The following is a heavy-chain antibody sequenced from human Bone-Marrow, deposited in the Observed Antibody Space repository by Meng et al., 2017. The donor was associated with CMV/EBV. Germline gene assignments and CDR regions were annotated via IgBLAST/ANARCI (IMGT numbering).Heavy chain of an antibody. CDR3: TIFWFRTGETYF. J-gene: IGHJ4*02. CDR2: ISGSGGAT. Sequence: GESLKISCAASGFTFSSYAMTWVRQAPGKGLEWVSTISGSGGATYYADSVKGRFTISRDNSKNIMYLQMKSLRAEDTAVYYCTIFWFRTGETYFWGQGTMVTVSS. D-gene: IGHD7-27*01. V-gene: IGHV3-23*01. CDR1: GFTFSSYA.